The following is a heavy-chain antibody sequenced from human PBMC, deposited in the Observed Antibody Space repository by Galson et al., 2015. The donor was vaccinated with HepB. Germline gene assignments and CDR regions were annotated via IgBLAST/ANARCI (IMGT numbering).Heavy chain of an antibody. Sequence: SLRLSCAASGFTFSNAWMSWVRQAPGKGLEWVGRIKSKTDGGTTDYAAPVKGRFTISRDNSKNTLYLQMNSLKTEDTAVYYCTTAAAYEYYFDYWGQGTLVTVSS. J-gene: IGHJ4*02. CDR3: TTAAAYEYYFDY. CDR2: IKSKTDGGTT. V-gene: IGHV3-15*01. CDR1: GFTFSNAW. D-gene: IGHD3-16*01.